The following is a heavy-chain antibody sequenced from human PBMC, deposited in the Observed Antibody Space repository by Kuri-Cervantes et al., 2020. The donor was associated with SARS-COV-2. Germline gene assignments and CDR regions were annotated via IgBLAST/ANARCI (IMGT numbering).Heavy chain of an antibody. V-gene: IGHV1-2*04. D-gene: IGHD3-10*01. CDR1: GYTFTGYY. J-gene: IGHJ6*02. CDR2: INPNSGGT. CDR3: ATGMVWGLIQSYYYGMDV. Sequence: ASAKVSCKASGYTFTGYYMHWVGQAPGRGLEWMVWINPNSGGTKYAQKFQGWVTMTRDTSISIAYMELSRLRSDDTTVYYCATGMVWGLIQSYYYGMDVWGQGTTVTVSS.